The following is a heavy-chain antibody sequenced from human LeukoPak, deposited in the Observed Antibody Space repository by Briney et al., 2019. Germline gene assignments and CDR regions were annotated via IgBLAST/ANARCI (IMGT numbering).Heavy chain of an antibody. CDR1: GFTFNDFG. J-gene: IGHJ4*02. D-gene: IGHD1-26*01. Sequence: PGGSLRLPCAASGFTFNDFGMHWVRQAPGKGLEWVALIQPDGNDKYYTKSVKGRFTVSRDNSKNTLYLQMNSLRAEDTAVYYCARSAVGATNYWGQGTLVTVSS. V-gene: IGHV3-33*01. CDR2: IQPDGNDK. CDR3: ARSAVGATNY.